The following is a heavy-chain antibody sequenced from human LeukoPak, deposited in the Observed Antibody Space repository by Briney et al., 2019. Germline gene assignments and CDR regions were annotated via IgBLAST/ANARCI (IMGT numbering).Heavy chain of an antibody. CDR1: GFTFSSHG. CDR2: IPYDGSYQ. CDR3: AKDHADIVVLPGAHIDY. D-gene: IGHD2-2*01. V-gene: IGHV3-30*18. J-gene: IGHJ4*02. Sequence: GRSLRLSCAASGFTFSSHGTHWVRQAPGKGLEWVAVIPYDGSYQYYADSVKGRVTISRDNFKNTLYLQMNSLRADDTAVYYCAKDHADIVVLPGAHIDYWGQGTLVTVSS.